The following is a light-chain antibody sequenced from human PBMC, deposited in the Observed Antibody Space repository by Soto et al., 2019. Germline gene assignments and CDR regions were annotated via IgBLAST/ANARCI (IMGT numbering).Light chain of an antibody. Sequence: QSALTQPASVSGSPGQSITISCTGTSSDVGSYNLVSWYQQHPGKAPKLMIYEGSKRPSGVSNRFSGSKSGNTASLTISGLKADEHPDHSCCSYAGSRRVFGTVTKVTVL. CDR1: SSDVGSYNL. V-gene: IGLV2-23*01. CDR3: CSYAGSRRV. CDR2: EGS. J-gene: IGLJ1*01.